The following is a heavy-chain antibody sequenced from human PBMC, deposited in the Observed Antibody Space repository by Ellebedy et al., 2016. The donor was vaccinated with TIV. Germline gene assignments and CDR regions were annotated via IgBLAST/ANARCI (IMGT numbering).Heavy chain of an antibody. CDR2: ISYSIYYSGST. CDR3: AGGLSSSGSGWYFDL. V-gene: IGHV4-59*12. D-gene: IGHD2/OR15-2a*01. J-gene: IGHJ2*01. CDR1: GGSINSFY. Sequence: SETLSLTCTVSGGSINSFYWSWIRQPPGKGLEWIGYISYSIYYSGSTNYNPSLKSRVTISVDASENQFSLNLSSVTAADTAVYYCAGGLSSSGSGWYFDLWGRGTLVTVSS.